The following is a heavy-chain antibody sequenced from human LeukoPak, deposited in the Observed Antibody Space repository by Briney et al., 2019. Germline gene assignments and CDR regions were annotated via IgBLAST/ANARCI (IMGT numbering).Heavy chain of an antibody. CDR2: ISVRAYAI. CDR3: VKDEGGDPTTGTLA. D-gene: IGHD4-17*01. Sequence: GGSLRLSCVASGFTFSSYGISGVRQAPGEGREGVSAISVRAYAIYYADSVEGRFTISRDNSKNTVSLQMNRLSLEDTAIYYCVKDEGGDPTTGTLAWGQGTLVTVSS. CDR1: GFTFSSYG. J-gene: IGHJ5*02. V-gene: IGHV3-23*01.